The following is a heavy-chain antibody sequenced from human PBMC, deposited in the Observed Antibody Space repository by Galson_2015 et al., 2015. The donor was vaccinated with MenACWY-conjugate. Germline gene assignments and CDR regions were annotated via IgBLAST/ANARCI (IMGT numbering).Heavy chain of an antibody. V-gene: IGHV6-1*01. CDR3: VREGYYFDY. CDR1: GDSVSSNSAA. J-gene: IGHJ4*02. Sequence: CAISGDSVSSNSAAWNWIRQSPSRGLVWLGKTYYRSKWYNDYAVSVKSRITINPDTSNNQFSLQLNSVTPDDTAVYYCVREGYYFDYWGQGTLVTVSS. CDR2: TYYRSKWYN.